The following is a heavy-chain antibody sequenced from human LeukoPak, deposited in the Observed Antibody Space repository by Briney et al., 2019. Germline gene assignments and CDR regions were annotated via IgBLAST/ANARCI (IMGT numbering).Heavy chain of an antibody. CDR1: GGSISSYY. V-gene: IGHV4-59*08. D-gene: IGHD4-17*01. CDR2: IYYSGST. J-gene: IGHJ4*02. Sequence: SETLSLTCTVSGGSISSYYWSWIRQPPGKGLEWIGYIYYSGSTNYNPSLKSRVTISVDTSKNQFSLKLSSVTAADTAVYYCARGDYGDYFTSFDYWGQGTLVTVSS. CDR3: ARGDYGDYFTSFDY.